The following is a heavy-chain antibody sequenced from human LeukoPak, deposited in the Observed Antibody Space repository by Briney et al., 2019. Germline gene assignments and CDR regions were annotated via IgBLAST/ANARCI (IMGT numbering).Heavy chain of an antibody. CDR3: ARGRAPTRPYGEYRY. V-gene: IGHV4-34*01. Sequence: PSETLSLTCAVYGGSFSGYYWSWIRQPPGKGLEWIGEINHSGSTNYNPSLKSRGPISVDTSKNQFSRKLSSVTAADTAAYYCARGRAPTRPYGEYRYWGQGTLGTVSS. CDR2: INHSGST. CDR1: GGSFSGYY. D-gene: IGHD4-17*01. J-gene: IGHJ4*02.